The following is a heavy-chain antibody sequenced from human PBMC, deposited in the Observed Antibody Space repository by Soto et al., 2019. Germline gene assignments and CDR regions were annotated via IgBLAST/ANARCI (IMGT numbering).Heavy chain of an antibody. J-gene: IGHJ4*02. CDR2: ISSSSSYI. CDR3: ARAGGSIAAAGGDY. D-gene: IGHD6-13*01. Sequence: GGSLRLSCAASGFTFSSYSMNWVRQAPGKGLEWVSSISSSSSYIYYADSVKGRFTISRDNAKNSLYLQMNSLRAEDTAVYYCARAGGSIAAAGGDYWGQGTLVTVSS. CDR1: GFTFSSYS. V-gene: IGHV3-21*01.